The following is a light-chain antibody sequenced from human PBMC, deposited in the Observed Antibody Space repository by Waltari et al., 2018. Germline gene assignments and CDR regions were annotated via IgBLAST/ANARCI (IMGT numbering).Light chain of an antibody. CDR3: TSYTDTNTLI. CDR1: YSDVGGYDY. CDR2: EVT. J-gene: IGLJ2*01. Sequence: SALTQPASVSGSPGQSITISCTGPYSDVGGYDYVSWYQQFPCKAPQLLIYEVTDRPSGISNRFSASKSGNTASLTISSLQAEDEAYYYCTSYTDTNTLIFGGGTRLTVL. V-gene: IGLV2-14*01.